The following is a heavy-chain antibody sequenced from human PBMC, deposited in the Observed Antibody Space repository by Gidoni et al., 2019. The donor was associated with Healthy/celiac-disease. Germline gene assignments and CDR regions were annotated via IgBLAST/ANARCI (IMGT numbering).Heavy chain of an antibody. CDR1: GGSISSGGYY. CDR2: IYYSGST. D-gene: IGHD6-19*01. J-gene: IGHJ5*02. V-gene: IGHV4-31*03. Sequence: QVQLQESGPGLVKPSQTLSLTCTVSGGSISSGGYYWSWIRQHPGKGLAWIGYIYYSGSTYYNPALKSRVTISVDTSKNQFSLKLSSVTAADTAVYYCARGKGIAVAGRNPLDNWFDPWGQGTLVTVSS. CDR3: ARGKGIAVAGRNPLDNWFDP.